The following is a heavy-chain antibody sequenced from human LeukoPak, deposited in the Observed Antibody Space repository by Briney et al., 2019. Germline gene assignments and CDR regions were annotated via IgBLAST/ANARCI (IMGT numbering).Heavy chain of an antibody. D-gene: IGHD3-3*01. V-gene: IGHV4-61*02. CDR1: GGSISSGSYY. Sequence: SETLSLTCTVSGGSISSGSYYWSWIRQPAGKGLEWIGRIYTSGGTNYNPSLKSRVTMSVDTSKNQFSLKLSSVTAADTAVYYCARDFGKYDFWSGEANWFDPWGQGTLVTVSS. CDR3: ARDFGKYDFWSGEANWFDP. J-gene: IGHJ5*02. CDR2: IYTSGGT.